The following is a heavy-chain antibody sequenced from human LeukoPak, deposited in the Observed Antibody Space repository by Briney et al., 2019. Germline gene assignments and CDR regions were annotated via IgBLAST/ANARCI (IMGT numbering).Heavy chain of an antibody. J-gene: IGHJ4*02. V-gene: IGHV1-2*02. D-gene: IGHD5-24*01. Sequence: GASVKVSGKASGYTFTDYYMHWVRQAPGQGLEWMGWLNPNSGDTNYAQKFQGRVSMTRDTSISTAYMDLSDLKSDDTAVYYCARGRNIEMTTMSGGSDYWGQGTLVTVSS. CDR2: LNPNSGDT. CDR1: GYTFTDYY. CDR3: ARGRNIEMTTMSGGSDY.